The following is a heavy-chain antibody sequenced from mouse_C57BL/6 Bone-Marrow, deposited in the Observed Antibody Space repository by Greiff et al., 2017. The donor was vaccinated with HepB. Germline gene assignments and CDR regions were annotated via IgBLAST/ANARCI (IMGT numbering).Heavy chain of an antibody. J-gene: IGHJ1*03. CDR3: ARSTLTTVVDPYWYFDV. CDR2: IYPRSGNT. V-gene: IGHV1-81*01. CDR1: GYTFTSYG. Sequence: QVQLQQSGAELARPGASVKLSCKASGYTFTSYGISWVKQRTGQGLEWIGEIYPRSGNTYYNEKFKGKATLTADKSSSTAYMELRSLTSEDSAVYFCARSTLTTVVDPYWYFDVWGTGTTVTVSS. D-gene: IGHD1-1*01.